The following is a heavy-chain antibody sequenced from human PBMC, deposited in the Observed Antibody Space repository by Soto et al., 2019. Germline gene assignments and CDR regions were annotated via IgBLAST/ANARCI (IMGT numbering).Heavy chain of an antibody. Sequence: SLRLSCVASGFSFDDYALHWVRQAPGKGLEWVSGISSNSDDIDYADSVKGRFIISRDNAKNSLYLQMNTLRTEDTALYWWARMSNFWSGYYIDWGQGTQVTVSS. V-gene: IGHV3-9*01. J-gene: IGHJ4*02. CDR1: GFSFDDYA. D-gene: IGHD3-3*01. CDR3: ARMSNFWSGYYID. CDR2: ISSNSDDI.